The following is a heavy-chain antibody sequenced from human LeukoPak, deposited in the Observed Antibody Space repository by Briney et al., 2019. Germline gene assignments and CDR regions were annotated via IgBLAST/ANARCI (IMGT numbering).Heavy chain of an antibody. Sequence: ASVKVSCKASGYTFTDYYIHWVRQAPGQGPEWMGWINPNSGITNYAQKFQGRVAMTRDTSITTAYMELSRLRFDDTAVYYCVRDGYNWGRYFDYWGQGTLVTVSS. CDR1: GYTFTDYY. V-gene: IGHV1-2*02. J-gene: IGHJ4*02. CDR3: VRDGYNWGRYFDY. CDR2: INPNSGIT. D-gene: IGHD1-1*01.